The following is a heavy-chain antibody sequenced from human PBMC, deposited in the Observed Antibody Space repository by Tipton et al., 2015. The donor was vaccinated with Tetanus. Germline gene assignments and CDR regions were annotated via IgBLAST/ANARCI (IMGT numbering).Heavy chain of an antibody. CDR1: GGSISSYY. CDR3: ARGKHTVTFDY. CDR2: VFYSGST. V-gene: IGHV4-59*01. Sequence: TLSLTCTLSGGSISSYYWSWVRQPPGKGLEWLGYVFYSGSTDLNPSLKSRVTISVDTSNNLFSLKLTSVTTADTAVYYCARGKHTVTFDYWGQGTLVTVSS. D-gene: IGHD4-17*01. J-gene: IGHJ4*02.